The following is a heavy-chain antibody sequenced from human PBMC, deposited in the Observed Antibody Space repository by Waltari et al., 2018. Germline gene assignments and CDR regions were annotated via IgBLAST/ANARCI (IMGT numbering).Heavy chain of an antibody. CDR3: ATTSDYYYYYGMDV. CDR1: GYTFTSYD. J-gene: IGHJ6*02. CDR2: MNPNSGNT. V-gene: IGHV1-8*03. Sequence: QVQLVQSGSEVKTPGASVTVSCKASGYTFTSYDNNWVLQATGQGLELMGWMNPNSGNTGYAQKFQGRVTITRNTSISTAYMELSSLRSEDTAVYYCATTSDYYYYYGMDVWGQGTTVTVSS.